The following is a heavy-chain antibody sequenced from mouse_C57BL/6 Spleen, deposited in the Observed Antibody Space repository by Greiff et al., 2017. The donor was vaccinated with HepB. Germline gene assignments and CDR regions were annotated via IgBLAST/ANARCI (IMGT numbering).Heavy chain of an antibody. CDR2: IYPGDGDT. CDR1: GYAFSSYW. CDR3: ARTTVVGAWFAD. V-gene: IGHV1-80*01. J-gene: IGHJ3*01. D-gene: IGHD1-1*01. Sequence: VQLQQSGAELVKPGASVKISCKASGYAFSSYWMNWVKQRPGKGLEWIGQIYPGDGDTNYNGKFKGKATLTADKSSSTAYMQLSSLTSEDSAVYFCARTTVVGAWFADWGQGTLVTVSA.